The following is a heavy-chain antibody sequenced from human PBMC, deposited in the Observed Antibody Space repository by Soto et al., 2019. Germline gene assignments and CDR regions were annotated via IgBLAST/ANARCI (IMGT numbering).Heavy chain of an antibody. Sequence: QVQLVQSGAEVKKPGASVKVSCKASGYTFAGYYMHWVRQAPGQGLEWMGWINPNSGGTNYARKFQGRVTMTRDTSISTAYMELSRLRSDDTAVYYCARAFSGWRGVYFDYWGQGTLVTVSS. V-gene: IGHV1-2*02. CDR1: GYTFAGYY. J-gene: IGHJ4*02. CDR2: INPNSGGT. CDR3: ARAFSGWRGVYFDY. D-gene: IGHD6-19*01.